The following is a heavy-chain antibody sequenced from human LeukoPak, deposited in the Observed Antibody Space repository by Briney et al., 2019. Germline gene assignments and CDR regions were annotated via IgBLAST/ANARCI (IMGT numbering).Heavy chain of an antibody. CDR3: ARGLHTPNWFDP. CDR1: GYTFTSYD. Sequence: ASVKVSCEASGYTFTSYDINWVRQATGQGLEWMGWMNPNSGNTGYAQKFQGRVTITRNTSISTAYMELSSLRSEDTAVYYCARGLHTPNWFDPWGQGTLVTVSS. D-gene: IGHD4-11*01. V-gene: IGHV1-8*01. J-gene: IGHJ5*02. CDR2: MNPNSGNT.